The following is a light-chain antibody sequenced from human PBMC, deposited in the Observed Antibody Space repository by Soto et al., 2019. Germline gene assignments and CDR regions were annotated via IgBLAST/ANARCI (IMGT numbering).Light chain of an antibody. J-gene: IGKJ2*01. V-gene: IGKV1-5*01. CDR3: QQYYTFYT. Sequence: DIQMTQSPSTLSASVGDRVTITCRASQNISNWLAWYQQRPGRAPNLLIHDASTLESGVPPRFSGSGSVTEFPLTISRLQPDDFASYYYQQYYTFYTFGQGTKLEIK. CDR2: DAS. CDR1: QNISNW.